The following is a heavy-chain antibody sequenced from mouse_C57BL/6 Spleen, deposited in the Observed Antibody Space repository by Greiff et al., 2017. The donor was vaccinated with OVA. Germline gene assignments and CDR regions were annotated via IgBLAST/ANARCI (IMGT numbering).Heavy chain of an antibody. V-gene: IGHV5-4*01. CDR3: GRDWEFAY. CDR1: GFTFSSYA. D-gene: IGHD4-1*01. Sequence: EVHLVESGGGLVKPGGSLKLSCAASGFTFSSYAMSWVRQTPEKRLEWVATISDGGSYTYYPDNVKGRFTISRDNAKNILYLQMSQLKSEDTARYDCGRDWEFAYWGKGTLVTVSA. J-gene: IGHJ3*01. CDR2: ISDGGSYT.